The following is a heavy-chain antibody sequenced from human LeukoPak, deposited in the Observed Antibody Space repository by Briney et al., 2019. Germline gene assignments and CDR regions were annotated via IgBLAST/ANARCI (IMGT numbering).Heavy chain of an antibody. CDR2: INHSGST. Sequence: SETLSLTCAVYGGSFSSYYWSWIRQPPGKGLEWTGEINHSGSTHYNPSLKSRVTISVDTSKNRFSLKLSSVTAADTAVYYSASTVYYYGSGSYYGRRAFNYWGQGTLVTVSS. V-gene: IGHV4-34*01. CDR3: ASTVYYYGSGSYYGRRAFNY. CDR1: GGSFSSYY. J-gene: IGHJ4*02. D-gene: IGHD3-10*01.